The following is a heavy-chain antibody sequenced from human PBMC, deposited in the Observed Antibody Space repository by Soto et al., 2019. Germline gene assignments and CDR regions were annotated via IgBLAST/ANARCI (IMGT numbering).Heavy chain of an antibody. CDR1: WGSGNSGSYY. V-gene: IGHV4-61*01. CDR3: ARGVVTTKSYYGMDV. D-gene: IGHD4-4*01. Sequence: SETLSLTCTFSWGSGNSGSYYWSWIRQPPGKGLEWIGYVYYSGSTNYNPSLKSRVTIPVDTSKNQFSLKLSSVTAADTAVYYCARGVVTTKSYYGMDVWGQGTTVTVSS. CDR2: VYYSGST. J-gene: IGHJ6*02.